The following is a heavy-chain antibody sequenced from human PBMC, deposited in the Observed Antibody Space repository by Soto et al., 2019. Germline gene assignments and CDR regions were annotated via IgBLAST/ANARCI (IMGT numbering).Heavy chain of an antibody. CDR2: ISGSGRNT. J-gene: IGHJ4*02. V-gene: IGHV3-23*01. CDR1: GFTFSSYA. Sequence: EVRLLESGGGLVQPGGSLRLSCAASGFTFSSYAMSWVRQAPGKGLEWVSTISGSGRNTYCADSVKGRFAISRDNSKNTLYLKMNSLRADDTAVYYCARDINGADSYGFSGHWGQGTLVTVSS. CDR3: ARDINGADSYGFSGH. D-gene: IGHD5-18*01.